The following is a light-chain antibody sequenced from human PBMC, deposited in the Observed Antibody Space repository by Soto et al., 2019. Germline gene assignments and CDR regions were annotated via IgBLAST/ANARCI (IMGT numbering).Light chain of an antibody. J-gene: IGKJ1*01. CDR2: RAS. V-gene: IGKV3-15*01. CDR1: QSISTN. Sequence: EIVMTQSPPTLSVSPGERATLSCRASQSISTNVAWFQQKPGQAPSLLIFRASIRASGVPARFSGSGSGTEFTLTISSLQSEDFAVYFCHQYENWPKTFGQGTKVAI. CDR3: HQYENWPKT.